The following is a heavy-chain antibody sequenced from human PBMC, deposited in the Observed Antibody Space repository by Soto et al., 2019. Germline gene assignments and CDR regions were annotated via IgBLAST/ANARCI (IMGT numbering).Heavy chain of an antibody. J-gene: IGHJ6*02. CDR3: ARHGLRFLEWSEYYYGIDV. V-gene: IGHV5-51*01. Sequence: GESLKISCKGSGYSFTSYWIGWVRQMPGKGLEWMGIIYPGDSDTRYSPSFQGQVTISADKSISTAYLQWSSLKASDTAMYYCARHGLRFLEWSEYYYGIDVWGQGTTVTVSS. CDR1: GYSFTSYW. CDR2: IYPGDSDT. D-gene: IGHD3-3*01.